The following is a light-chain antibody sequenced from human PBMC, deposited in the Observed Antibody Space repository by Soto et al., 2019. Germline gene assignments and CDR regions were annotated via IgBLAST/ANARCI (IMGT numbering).Light chain of an antibody. CDR1: SSNIGRDT. CDR2: SNN. Sequence: QSVLTQSPSASGTPEQRVTISCSGGSSNIGRDTVNWYQQLPGTAPKLLIYSNNQRPSGVPDRFSGSKSGTSASLAISGLQSEDEADYYCASWDGSLNGWVFGGGTKVTVL. V-gene: IGLV1-44*01. J-gene: IGLJ3*02. CDR3: ASWDGSLNGWV.